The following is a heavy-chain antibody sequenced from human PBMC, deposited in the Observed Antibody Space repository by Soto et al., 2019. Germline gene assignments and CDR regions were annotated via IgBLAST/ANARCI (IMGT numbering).Heavy chain of an antibody. CDR3: ARDGVLFRAGFDS. CDR1: GFTFSNYY. CDR2: ISTSGTST. D-gene: IGHD3-16*01. J-gene: IGHJ4*02. V-gene: IGHV3-11*01. Sequence: QIQLEESGGGLVKPGGSLRLSCTVSGFTFSNYYMAWIRQAPGKGLEWISYISTSGTSTFYADSVKGRFTISRDNAMNSLFLQMISLGVEDTAVYFCARDGVLFRAGFDSWGQGTLVTVAS.